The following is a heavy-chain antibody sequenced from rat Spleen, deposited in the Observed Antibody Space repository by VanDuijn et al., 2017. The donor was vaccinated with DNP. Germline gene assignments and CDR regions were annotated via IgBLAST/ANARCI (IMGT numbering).Heavy chain of an antibody. CDR1: GFSLTSYG. Sequence: QVQLKESGPGLVQPSQTLSLTCTVSGFSLTSYGVSWVRQPPGKGLEWIAAIPIGGSTYYNSALKSRLSISRDTSKSQVFLKMNSLQTEDTAIYFCTGGNIDYWGQGVMVTVSS. CDR3: TGGNIDY. D-gene: IGHD1-5*01. CDR2: IPIGGST. J-gene: IGHJ2*01. V-gene: IGHV2S12*01.